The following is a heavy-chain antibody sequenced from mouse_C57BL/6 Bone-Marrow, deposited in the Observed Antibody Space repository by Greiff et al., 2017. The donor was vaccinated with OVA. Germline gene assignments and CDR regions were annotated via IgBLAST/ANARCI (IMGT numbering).Heavy chain of an antibody. V-gene: IGHV14-1*01. CDR1: GFNITDYY. D-gene: IGHD1-1*01. CDR3: TIISTVVAQCMDY. CDR2: IDPEDGDT. Sequence: VQLQQSGAELVRPGASVKLSYTASGFNITDYYMHWVKQRPEQGLEWIGRIDPEDGDTEYAPKFQGKATMTADTSSNTAYLQLSSLTSEDAAVYYCTIISTVVAQCMDYWGQGTSVTVSS. J-gene: IGHJ4*01.